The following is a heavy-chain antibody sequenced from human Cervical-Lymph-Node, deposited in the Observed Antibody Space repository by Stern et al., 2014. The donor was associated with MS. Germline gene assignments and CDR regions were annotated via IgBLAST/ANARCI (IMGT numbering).Heavy chain of an antibody. CDR1: GYSFISYW. Sequence: VQLVESGAEVKKPGESLKISCKGSGYSFISYWIGWGRQMPGKGLEWMGSIYPGDSDTRYSPSFQGQIPISADKSINTAYLQWSSLKASDTAMYYCARHRPHGPDSVWGQGTTVTVSS. CDR3: ARHRPHGPDSV. CDR2: IYPGDSDT. V-gene: IGHV5-51*01. J-gene: IGHJ6*02. D-gene: IGHD1-14*01.